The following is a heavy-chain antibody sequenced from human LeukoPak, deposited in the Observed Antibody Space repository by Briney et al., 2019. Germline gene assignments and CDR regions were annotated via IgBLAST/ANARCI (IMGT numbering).Heavy chain of an antibody. CDR1: GYTFTNYY. J-gene: IGHJ4*02. CDR2: IKPSGGST. Sequence: ASVKVSCKASGYTFTNYYMHWVRQAPGQGLEWMGIIKPSGGSTIYAQKFQGRVTMTRDMSTSTVYMELSSLRSDDTAVYYCARVHQDIVVVPAAMAGVHFDYWGQGTLVTVSS. CDR3: ARVHQDIVVVPAAMAGVHFDY. D-gene: IGHD2-2*01. V-gene: IGHV1-46*01.